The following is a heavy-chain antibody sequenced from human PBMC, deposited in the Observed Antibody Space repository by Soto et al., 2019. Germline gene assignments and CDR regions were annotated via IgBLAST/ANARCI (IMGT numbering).Heavy chain of an antibody. CDR3: AKDCDIVVVPAAQPSGGYYYYGMDV. V-gene: IGHV3-30*18. D-gene: IGHD2-2*01. CDR2: ISYDGSNK. CDR1: GFTFSSYG. Sequence: GGSLRLSCAASGFTFSSYGMHWVRQAPGKGLEWVAVISYDGSNKYYADSVKGRFTISRDNSKNTLYLQMNSLRAEDTAVYYCAKDCDIVVVPAAQPSGGYYYYGMDVWGQGTTVTVSS. J-gene: IGHJ6*02.